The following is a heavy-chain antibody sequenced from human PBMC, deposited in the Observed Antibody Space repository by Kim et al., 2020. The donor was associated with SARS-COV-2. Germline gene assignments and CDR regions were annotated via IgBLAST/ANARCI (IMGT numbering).Heavy chain of an antibody. CDR3: ARHDLSFDYAIFHNWFGP. V-gene: IGHV4-39*01. Sequence: SETLSLTCSVSGGSISSSSYYWGWIRQPPGKGLEWIGSIYHSGSIYYNLPLMSRVTIAVDTSKNQFSLRLSSVTAADRAVYYCARHDLSFDYAIFHNWFGPWGQGTLVTVSS. CDR1: GGSISSSSYY. D-gene: IGHD4-17*01. J-gene: IGHJ5*02. CDR2: IYHSGSI.